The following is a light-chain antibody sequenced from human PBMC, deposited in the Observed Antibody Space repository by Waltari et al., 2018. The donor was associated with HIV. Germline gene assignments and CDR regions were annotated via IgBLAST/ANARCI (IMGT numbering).Light chain of an antibody. J-gene: IGLJ2*01. CDR2: ENN. CDR1: TSNIANNY. Sequence: QSVLTQPPSVSAAPGQKVTMSCSGGTSNIANNYVSWYQQLPGTAPKVLIYENNKRPSGIPDRFSGSKSGTSATLGITGLQTGDEADYYCGTWDNSLSGVVFGGGTKLTVL. CDR3: GTWDNSLSGVV. V-gene: IGLV1-51*02.